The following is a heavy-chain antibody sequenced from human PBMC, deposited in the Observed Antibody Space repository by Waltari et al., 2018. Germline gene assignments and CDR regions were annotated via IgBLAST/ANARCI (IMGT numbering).Heavy chain of an antibody. Sequence: QVQLQESGPGLVKPSETLSLTCTVSGGSISSHYWSWIRQPPGKGLEWIGYIYYSGSTNYNPSLKSRVTISVDTSKNQFSLKLSSVTAADTAVYYCARAIDSGYDQPYYFDYWGQGTLVTVSS. CDR3: ARAIDSGYDQPYYFDY. D-gene: IGHD5-12*01. CDR1: GGSISSHY. V-gene: IGHV4-59*11. CDR2: IYYSGST. J-gene: IGHJ4*02.